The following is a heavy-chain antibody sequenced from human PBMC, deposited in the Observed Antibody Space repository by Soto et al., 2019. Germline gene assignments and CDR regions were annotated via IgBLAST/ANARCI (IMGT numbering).Heavy chain of an antibody. CDR3: EKERHIKGVKPTRQIFEY. CDR1: GFTFSSYG. CDR2: ISYDGSNK. V-gene: IGHV3-30*18. Sequence: GWSLRLSCAASGFTFSSYGMHWVRQAPGKGLEWVAVISYDGSNKYYADSVKGRFTISRDNSKNTLYLQMNSLRAEDTAVYYCEKERHIKGVKPTRQIFEYWGQGTLVTVSS. J-gene: IGHJ4*02. D-gene: IGHD3-10*01.